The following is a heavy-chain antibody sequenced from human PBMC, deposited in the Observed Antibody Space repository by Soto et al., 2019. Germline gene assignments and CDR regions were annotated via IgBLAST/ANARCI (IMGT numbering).Heavy chain of an antibody. CDR2: ISSSSSYT. Sequence: GGSLRLSCAASGFTFSDYYMSWIRQAPGKGLEWVSYISSSSSYTNYADSVKGRFTISRDNAKNSLYLQMNSLRAEDTAVYYCARDLPVRPYLVGAIVADYWGQGTLVTVSS. J-gene: IGHJ4*02. V-gene: IGHV3-11*06. D-gene: IGHD1-26*01. CDR3: ARDLPVRPYLVGAIVADY. CDR1: GFTFSDYY.